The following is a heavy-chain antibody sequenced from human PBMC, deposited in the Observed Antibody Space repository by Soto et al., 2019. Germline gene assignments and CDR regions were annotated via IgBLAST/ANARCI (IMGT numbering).Heavy chain of an antibody. CDR2: IRKKTNSYTT. CDR3: ARAGEEWELLQYFDY. V-gene: IGHV3-72*01. CDR1: GFTFSDHY. Sequence: PGGSLILSCTASGFTFSDHYIDWVRQAPGKGLEWVGRIRKKTNSYTTEYAASVKGRFTISRDDSKNSLYLQMNSLRAEDTAVYYCARAGEEWELLQYFDYWGQGTLVTVSS. J-gene: IGHJ4*02. D-gene: IGHD1-26*01.